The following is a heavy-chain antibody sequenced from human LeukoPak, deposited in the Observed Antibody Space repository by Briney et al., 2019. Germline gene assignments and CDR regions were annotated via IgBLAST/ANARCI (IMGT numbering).Heavy chain of an antibody. D-gene: IGHD7-27*01. CDR1: GGSISSGDYY. CDR2: IYYSGST. J-gene: IGHJ6*02. V-gene: IGHV4-30-4*01. Sequence: SETLSLTCTVSGGSISSGDYYWSWIRQPPGKGLEWIGYIYYSGSTYYNPSLKSRVTISVDTSKNQFSLKLSSVTAADTAVCYCARGQGLGMTPFYYYGMDVWGQGTTVTVSS. CDR3: ARGQGLGMTPFYYYGMDV.